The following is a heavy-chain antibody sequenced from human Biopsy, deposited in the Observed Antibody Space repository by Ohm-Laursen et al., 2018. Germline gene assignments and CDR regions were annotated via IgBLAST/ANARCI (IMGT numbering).Heavy chain of an antibody. Sequence: GTLSLTCIVYGESFNGYYWSWIRQTPGKGLEWIGEINHSGRTNYNPSLKSRVTISVDTSKNQFSLKVRSVTAADTAVYYCVRGVDYYDPYHYYALDVWGQGTTVTVSS. J-gene: IGHJ6*02. CDR1: GESFNGYY. CDR3: VRGVDYYDPYHYYALDV. CDR2: INHSGRT. D-gene: IGHD3-22*01. V-gene: IGHV4-34*01.